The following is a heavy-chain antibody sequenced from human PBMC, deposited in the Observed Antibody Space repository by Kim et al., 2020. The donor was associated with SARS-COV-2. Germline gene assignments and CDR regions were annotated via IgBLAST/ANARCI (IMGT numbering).Heavy chain of an antibody. CDR3: ARVVGGSYYDSSGYGNY. J-gene: IGHJ4*02. Sequence: KGRFTISRDHAKNSLYLQMNSLRAEDTAVYYCARVVGGSYYDSSGYGNYWGQGTLVTVSS. V-gene: IGHV3-11*06. D-gene: IGHD3-22*01.